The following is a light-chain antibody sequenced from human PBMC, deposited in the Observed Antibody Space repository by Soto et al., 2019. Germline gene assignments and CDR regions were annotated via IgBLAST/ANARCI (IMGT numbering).Light chain of an antibody. CDR1: QSVSSY. CDR3: QQRSNWPIT. V-gene: IGKV3-11*01. Sequence: EIVLTQSPATLSLSPGERATLSCRTCQSVSSYLAWYQQKRGQAPRLLIYDASNRATGIPARFSGSGSGTDFTLTISSLEPEDFAVYYCQQRSNWPITFGQGTRLEIK. CDR2: DAS. J-gene: IGKJ5*01.